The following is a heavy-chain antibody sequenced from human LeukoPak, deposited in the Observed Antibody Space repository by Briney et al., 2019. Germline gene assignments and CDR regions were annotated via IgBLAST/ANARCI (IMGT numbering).Heavy chain of an antibody. V-gene: IGHV4-59*01. CDR3: ARDYFDILTGYSKGIDY. Sequence: SETLSLTCNVSGGSISGYYWSWIRQPPGKGLEWIGYIYYSGNTNYNPSLKSRVTISVDTSRNQFSLRLSSVTAADTAVYYCARDYFDILTGYSKGIDYWGQGTLVTVSS. CDR2: IYYSGNT. D-gene: IGHD3-9*01. J-gene: IGHJ4*02. CDR1: GGSISGYY.